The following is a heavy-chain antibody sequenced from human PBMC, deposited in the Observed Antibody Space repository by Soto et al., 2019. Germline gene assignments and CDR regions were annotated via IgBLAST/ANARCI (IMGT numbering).Heavy chain of an antibody. CDR1: GYSIRSGYF. J-gene: IGHJ4*02. D-gene: IGHD6-13*01. Sequence: KSSETLSLTCVVSGYSIRSGYFWGWIRQPPGEGLEWIASIYHNGSTYYNPSLKSRVTISVDTSRNQLSLKLRSVTAADTAVYYCARPRITASGHYFDYWGQGTVVTVS. CDR3: ARPRITASGHYFDY. V-gene: IGHV4-38-2*01. CDR2: IYHNGST.